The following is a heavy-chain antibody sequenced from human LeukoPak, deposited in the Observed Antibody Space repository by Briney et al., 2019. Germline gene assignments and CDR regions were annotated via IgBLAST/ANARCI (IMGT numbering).Heavy chain of an antibody. J-gene: IGHJ4*02. CDR3: ARGSYGDFDY. CDR2: ISYTSSYI. Sequence: GGSLRLSCAASGFTFSTYTMNWVCQAPGKGLEWVSSISYTSSYIYYADSVKGRFTISRDNAKNSLYLQMNSLRAEDTAVYYCARGSYGDFDYWGQGTLVTVSS. CDR1: GFTFSTYT. V-gene: IGHV3-21*01. D-gene: IGHD4-17*01.